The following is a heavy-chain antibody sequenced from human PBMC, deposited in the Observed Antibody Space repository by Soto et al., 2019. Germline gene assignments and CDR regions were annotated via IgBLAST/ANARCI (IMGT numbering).Heavy chain of an antibody. Sequence: QVQLVQSGTEVKKPGASVKVSCKASGGTFSRSGFHWVRQAPGHGLEWMGMIVPSVDTTNYAQKFQARVTISADKFTSTVDMELRSLRSEDTSVYYCARCPQPPDTADPYAVDVWGQGTRVIVSS. D-gene: IGHD5-18*01. CDR2: IVPSVDTT. CDR1: GGTFSRSG. CDR3: ARCPQPPDTADPYAVDV. V-gene: IGHV1-69*06. J-gene: IGHJ6*02.